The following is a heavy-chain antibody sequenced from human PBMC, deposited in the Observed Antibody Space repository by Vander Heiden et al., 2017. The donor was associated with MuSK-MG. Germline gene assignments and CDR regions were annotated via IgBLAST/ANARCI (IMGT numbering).Heavy chain of an antibody. Sequence: EVQLVESGGGLVKPGGSLRLSCAASGFTFNTYRMNWVRQAPGKGLEWVSSISSSSGYIYYADSVKGRVTISRDNAKNSLYLQMNSLGAEDTAVYYCTRVYGIKGAVYYYSAMDVWGQGTTVTVSS. D-gene: IGHD3-10*01. J-gene: IGHJ6*02. CDR2: ISSSSGYI. CDR1: GFTFNTYR. CDR3: TRVYGIKGAVYYYSAMDV. V-gene: IGHV3-21*01.